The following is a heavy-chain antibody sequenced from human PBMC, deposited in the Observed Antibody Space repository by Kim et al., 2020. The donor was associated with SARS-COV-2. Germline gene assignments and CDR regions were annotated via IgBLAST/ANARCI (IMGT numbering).Heavy chain of an antibody. D-gene: IGHD6-13*01. CDR2: EN. Sequence: ENYYVDSVKSRCTFPRDNAENSLYLQMNSLSAEDTAVYYCARVLAAAADYWGQGTLVTVSS. J-gene: IGHJ4*02. V-gene: IGHV3-7*01. CDR3: ARVLAAAADY.